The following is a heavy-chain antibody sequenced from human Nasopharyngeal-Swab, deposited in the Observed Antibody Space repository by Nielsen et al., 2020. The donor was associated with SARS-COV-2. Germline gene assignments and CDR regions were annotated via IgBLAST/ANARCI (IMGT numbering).Heavy chain of an antibody. CDR2: ISASGGTT. J-gene: IGHJ4*02. D-gene: IGHD5-18*01. V-gene: IGHV3-23*01. CDR1: GFTFSSYA. CDR3: AKLSGYSYGWDY. Sequence: GESLKISCAASGFTFSSYAMSWVRQAPGKGLEWVSAISASGGTTYYPDSVKGRFTISRDNSKNTLYLQINSLRAEDTAVYYCAKLSGYSYGWDYWGQGTLVTVSS.